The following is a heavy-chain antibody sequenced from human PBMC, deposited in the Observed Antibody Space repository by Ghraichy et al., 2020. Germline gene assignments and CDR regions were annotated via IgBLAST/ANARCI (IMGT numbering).Heavy chain of an antibody. J-gene: IGHJ4*02. Sequence: GSLRLSCTVSGGTISSRSYSWGWIRQPPGKGLEWIGSIYYSGSTYYNPSLKSRVTISVDTSKNQFSLKLSAVTAADTAVYYCARHGANRYCTNGVCYFFDYWGQGTLVTVSS. V-gene: IGHV4-39*01. D-gene: IGHD2-8*01. CDR1: GGTISSRSYS. CDR2: IYYSGST. CDR3: ARHGANRYCTNGVCYFFDY.